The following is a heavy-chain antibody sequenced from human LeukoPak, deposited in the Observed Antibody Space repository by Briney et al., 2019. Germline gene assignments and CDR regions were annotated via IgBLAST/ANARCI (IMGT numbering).Heavy chain of an antibody. J-gene: IGHJ6*04. D-gene: IGHD3-10*02. CDR1: GFTFSDYS. CDR3: AELGITMIGGV. Sequence: GGSLRLSCAASGFTFSDYSMNWVRQTPRKGLEWVSCISSSGSTIYYADSVKGRFTTSRDNAKNSLYLQMNSLRAEDTAVYYCAELGITMIGGVWGKGTTVTISS. V-gene: IGHV3-48*04. CDR2: ISSSGSTI.